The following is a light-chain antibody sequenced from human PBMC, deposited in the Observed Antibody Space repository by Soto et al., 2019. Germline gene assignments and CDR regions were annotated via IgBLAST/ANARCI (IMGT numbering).Light chain of an antibody. CDR1: SSDVGSYYP. J-gene: IGLJ1*01. CDR3: CSSAGDTTFFV. CDR2: EVN. Sequence: QSVLTQPASMSGSPGQSITISCTGTSSDVGSYYPVSWFQQHPGKAPKLIIYEVNKRPSGVSDRFSGSKSGNTASLTISGLQAADEAEYYCCSSAGDTTFFVFGTGTKLTVL. V-gene: IGLV2-23*02.